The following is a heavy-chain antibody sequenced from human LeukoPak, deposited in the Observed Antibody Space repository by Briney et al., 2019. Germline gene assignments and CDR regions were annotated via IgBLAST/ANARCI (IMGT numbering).Heavy chain of an antibody. Sequence: SETLSLTCAVHGGSFSGYYWSWIRQPPGKGLQWIGEINHSGSTNYNPSLKSRVTISVDTSKNQFSLKLSSVTAADTAVYYCARGPSAIFGVVIIRKWFDPWGQGTLVTVSS. D-gene: IGHD3-3*01. V-gene: IGHV4-34*01. CDR1: GGSFSGYY. CDR2: INHSGST. J-gene: IGHJ5*02. CDR3: ARGPSAIFGVVIIRKWFDP.